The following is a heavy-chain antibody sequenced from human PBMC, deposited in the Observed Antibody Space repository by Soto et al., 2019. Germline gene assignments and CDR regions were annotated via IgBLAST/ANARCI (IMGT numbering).Heavy chain of an antibody. CDR1: GYTFTSYG. V-gene: IGHV1-18*04. CDR2: ISAYNGNT. J-gene: IGHJ4*02. D-gene: IGHD3-22*01. CDR3: ARRYFTKEYYYDSSGYYHFYY. Sequence: QVQLVQSGAEVKKPGASVKVSCKASGYTFTSYGISWVRQAPGQGLAWMGWISAYNGNTNYAQKLQGRVTMTTDTSTSTAYTELRSLSSDDTAVYYCARRYFTKEYYYDSSGYYHFYYWGQGTLVTVSS.